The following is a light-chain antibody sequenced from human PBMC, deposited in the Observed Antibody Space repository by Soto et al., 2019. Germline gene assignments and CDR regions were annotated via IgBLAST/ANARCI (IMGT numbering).Light chain of an antibody. CDR2: DAS. Sequence: DIQMTQSPSTLSASVGDRVTITCRASQSISSWLAWYQQKPGKAPKLLIYDASSLESGVPSRFSGSGSGTEFTLTISSLQHDDFATYYCQQYNRYSGTFGQGTKVEIK. J-gene: IGKJ1*01. CDR1: QSISSW. CDR3: QQYNRYSGT. V-gene: IGKV1-5*01.